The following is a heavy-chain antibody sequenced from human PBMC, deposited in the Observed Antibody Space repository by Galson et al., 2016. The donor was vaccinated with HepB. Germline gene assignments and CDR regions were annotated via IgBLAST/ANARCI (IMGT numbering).Heavy chain of an antibody. V-gene: IGHV3-48*02. CDR2: LSTSSSTI. Sequence: SLRLSCAASGFTFSSYSMNWVRQAPGKGLEWVSFLSTSSSTIYYSDSVKGRFPVSRDNGKNSLYLQMNSLRDEDTAVYYCARGLLYFDWYQLEGYGMDVWGQGTTVTVSS. CDR3: ARGLLYFDWYQLEGYGMDV. J-gene: IGHJ6*02. D-gene: IGHD3-9*01. CDR1: GFTFSSYS.